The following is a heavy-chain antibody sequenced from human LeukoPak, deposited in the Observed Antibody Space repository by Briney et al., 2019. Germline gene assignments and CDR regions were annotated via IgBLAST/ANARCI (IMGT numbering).Heavy chain of an antibody. CDR2: INPNSGGT. CDR3: ARAGLGYCSSTSCPTDV. Sequence: ASVKVSCKASGYTFTGYYMHWVRQAPGQGLEWMGWINPNSGGTNYAQKFQGRVTMTRDTSISTAYMELSRLRSDDTAVYYCARAGLGYCSSTSCPTDVWGKGATVTVSS. D-gene: IGHD2-2*01. J-gene: IGHJ6*04. V-gene: IGHV1-2*02. CDR1: GYTFTGYY.